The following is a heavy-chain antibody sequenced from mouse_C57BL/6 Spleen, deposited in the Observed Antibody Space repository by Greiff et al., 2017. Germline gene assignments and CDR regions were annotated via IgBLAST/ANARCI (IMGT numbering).Heavy chain of an antibody. CDR3: ARNPITTVVSYWYFDV. J-gene: IGHJ1*03. Sequence: QVQLKQSGAELARPGASVKLSCKASGYTFTSYGISWVKQSTGQGLEWIGEIYPRRGNTYYNEKFKGKATLTADKSSSKAYMELRSLTSEDSAVYFCARNPITTVVSYWYFDVWGTGTTVTVSS. CDR1: GYTFTSYG. V-gene: IGHV1-81*01. CDR2: IYPRRGNT. D-gene: IGHD1-1*01.